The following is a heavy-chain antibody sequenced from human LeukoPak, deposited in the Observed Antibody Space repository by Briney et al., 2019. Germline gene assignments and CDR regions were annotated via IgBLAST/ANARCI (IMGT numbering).Heavy chain of an antibody. D-gene: IGHD3/OR15-3a*01. J-gene: IGHJ4*02. CDR3: AGRDDYGDY. CDR2: INHSGST. V-gene: IGHV4-34*01. CDR1: GGSFSGYY. Sequence: KPSETLSLTCAVYGGSFSGYYWSWIRQPPGKGLEWIGEINHSGSTNYNPSLKSRVTISVDTSKNQFSLKLSSVTAADTAVYYCAGRDDYGDYWGQGTLVTVSS.